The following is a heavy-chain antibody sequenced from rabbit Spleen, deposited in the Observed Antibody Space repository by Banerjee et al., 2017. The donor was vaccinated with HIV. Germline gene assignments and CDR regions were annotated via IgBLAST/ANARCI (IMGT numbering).Heavy chain of an antibody. Sequence: QSLEESGGDLVKPEGSLTLTCTASGFSFSSRYYMCWVRQAPGKGLQWIACINAYTGKPVYATWAKGRFTISRTSSTTVTLQMTGLTAADTATYFCARDLASVVGWNFALWGPGTLVTVS. CDR1: GFSFSSRYY. CDR3: ARDLASVVGWNFAL. J-gene: IGHJ4*01. CDR2: INAYTGKP. D-gene: IGHD3-1*01. V-gene: IGHV1S40*01.